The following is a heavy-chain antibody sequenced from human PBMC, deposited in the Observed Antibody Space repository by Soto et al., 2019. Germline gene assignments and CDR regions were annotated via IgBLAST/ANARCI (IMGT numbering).Heavy chain of an antibody. J-gene: IGHJ6*02. V-gene: IGHV3-15*07. Sequence: PGGSLRLSCAASGFTFSNAWMNWVRQAPGNGLEWVGRIKSKTDGGTTDYAAPVKGRFTISRDDSKNTLYLQMNSLKTEDTAVYYCTTDSIDSYYYGMDVWGQGTTVTAP. CDR3: TTDSIDSYYYGMDV. CDR1: GFTFSNAW. CDR2: IKSKTDGGTT. D-gene: IGHD6-6*01.